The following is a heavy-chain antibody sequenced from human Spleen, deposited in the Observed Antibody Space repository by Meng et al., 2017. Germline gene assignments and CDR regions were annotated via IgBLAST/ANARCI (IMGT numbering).Heavy chain of an antibody. Sequence: QVQVVQSGAEVKRPGASVKVSCKASGYTFTDYAMNWVRQAPGQRLEWMGWINGGNGNTKYPQKFQGRVTITRDTSATTAYMELSSLRSEDTAVYYCARELSRYYFDYWGQGTLVTVSS. V-gene: IGHV1-3*01. CDR1: GYTFTDYA. CDR3: ARELSRYYFDY. CDR2: INGGNGNT. D-gene: IGHD3-3*02. J-gene: IGHJ4*02.